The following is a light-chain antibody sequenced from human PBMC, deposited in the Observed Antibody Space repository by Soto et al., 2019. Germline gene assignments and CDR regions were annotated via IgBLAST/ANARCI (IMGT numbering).Light chain of an antibody. Sequence: QSALTQPASVSGSPGQSITISCTGTSSDIGHYIYVSWYQQHPGKAPTLLISEVSNRPSGISSRFSGSKSGNTASLTISGLQADDEGDYYCSSSSTTSTPVVFGGGTKLTVL. CDR2: EVS. J-gene: IGLJ2*01. CDR3: SSSSTTSTPVV. CDR1: SSDIGHYIY. V-gene: IGLV2-14*01.